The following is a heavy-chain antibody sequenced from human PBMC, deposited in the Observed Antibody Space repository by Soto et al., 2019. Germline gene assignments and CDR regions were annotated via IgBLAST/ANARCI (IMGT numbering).Heavy chain of an antibody. J-gene: IGHJ4*02. CDR3: AKGDRNQPAVVDY. CDR2: ISGSGSST. Sequence: HPGGSLRLSCAASGFTFSSYAMNWVRQVPGKGLQWASGISGSGSSTYYSDSVRGRFTISRDNSRNTLYLQMSSLRVEDTALYYSAKGDRNQPAVVDYWGQGTLVTVSS. V-gene: IGHV3-23*01. D-gene: IGHD2-2*01. CDR1: GFTFSSYA.